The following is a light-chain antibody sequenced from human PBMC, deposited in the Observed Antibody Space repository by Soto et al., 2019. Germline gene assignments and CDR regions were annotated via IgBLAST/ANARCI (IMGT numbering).Light chain of an antibody. J-gene: IGLJ1*01. CDR2: DVT. CDR1: SSDVAKYEY. Sequence: QSVLTQPRSVSGSPGQSVTISCTGSSSDVAKYEYVSWYQQNPGKAPKLLIYDVTKRPSGVPDRFSGSKFGSTASLTISGLRPEDDADYFCCSHAGSYTFVFGSGTKVTVL. V-gene: IGLV2-11*01. CDR3: CSHAGSYTFV.